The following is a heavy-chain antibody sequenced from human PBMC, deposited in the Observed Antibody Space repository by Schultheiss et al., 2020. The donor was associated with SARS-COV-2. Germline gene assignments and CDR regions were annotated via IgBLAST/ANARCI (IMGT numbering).Heavy chain of an antibody. J-gene: IGHJ4*02. CDR3: AREFSPVSGTLVESSFDS. CDR2: IYYSGST. D-gene: IGHD6-19*01. CDR1: GGSFSGYY. V-gene: IGHV4-59*12. Sequence: SETLSLTCAVYGGSFSGYYWSWIRQSPGKGLEWIGYIYYSGSTNYNPSLKSRVTISVDTSKNQFSLKLSSVTAADTAVYYCAREFSPVSGTLVESSFDSWGQGTLVTVSS.